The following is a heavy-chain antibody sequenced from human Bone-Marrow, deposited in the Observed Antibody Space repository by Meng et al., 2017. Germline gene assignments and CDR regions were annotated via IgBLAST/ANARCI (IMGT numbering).Heavy chain of an antibody. CDR3: ARDPTRRFDH. CDR1: GFTFSSYA. Sequence: GESLKISCAASGFTFSSYAMSWVRQAPGKGLEWVSAISGSGGSTYYADSVKGRFTIYRDNAKKSVYLQMHNLRVDDTAVYYCARDPTRRFDHWGQGTLVTVSS. CDR2: ISGSGGST. J-gene: IGHJ4*02. V-gene: IGHV3-23*01.